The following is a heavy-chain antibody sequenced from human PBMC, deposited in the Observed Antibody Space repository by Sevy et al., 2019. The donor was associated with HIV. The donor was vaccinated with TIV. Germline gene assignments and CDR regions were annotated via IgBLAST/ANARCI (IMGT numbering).Heavy chain of an antibody. CDR3: ARLVCSSTSCYFSWFDP. J-gene: IGHJ5*02. CDR1: GYSFTSYW. CDR2: IYPGDSDT. V-gene: IGHV5-51*01. Sequence: GGSLRLSCKGSGYSFTSYWIGWVRQMSGKGLEWMGIIYPGDSDTRYSPSFQGQVTISADKSISTAYLQWSSLKASDTAMYYCARLVCSSTSCYFSWFDPWGQGTLVTVSS. D-gene: IGHD2-2*01.